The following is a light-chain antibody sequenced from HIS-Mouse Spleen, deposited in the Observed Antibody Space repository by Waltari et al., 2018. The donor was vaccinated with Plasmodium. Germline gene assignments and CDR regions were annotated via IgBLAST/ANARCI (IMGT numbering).Light chain of an antibody. Sequence: SYDLTQPPSVSVSPGHTARITCSGDALPKQYAYWYQQKSGQAPVLVIYEDSKRPPGIPGRFSGSSSGTMATLTISGAQVEDEADYYCYSTDSSGNHRVFGGGTKLTVL. V-gene: IGLV3-10*01. CDR2: EDS. CDR3: YSTDSSGNHRV. J-gene: IGLJ3*02. CDR1: ALPKQY.